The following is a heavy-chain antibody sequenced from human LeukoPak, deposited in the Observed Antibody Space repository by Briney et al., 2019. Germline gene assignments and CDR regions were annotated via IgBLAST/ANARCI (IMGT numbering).Heavy chain of an antibody. Sequence: SETLSLICAVYGGSFSGYYWSWIRQPPGKGLEWIGEINHSGSTNYNPSLKSRVTISVDTSKNQFSLKLSSVTAADTAVYYCASRYCGGDCYSIWFDPWGQGTLVTVSS. CDR3: ASRYCGGDCYSIWFDP. V-gene: IGHV4-34*01. D-gene: IGHD2-21*02. CDR2: INHSGST. J-gene: IGHJ5*02. CDR1: GGSFSGYY.